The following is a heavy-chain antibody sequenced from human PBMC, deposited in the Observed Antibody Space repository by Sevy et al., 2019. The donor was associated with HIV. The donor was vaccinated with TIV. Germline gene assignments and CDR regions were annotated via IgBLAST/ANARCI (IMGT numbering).Heavy chain of an antibody. D-gene: IGHD1-26*01. J-gene: IGHJ4*02. CDR2: ISSLSRYI. Sequence: GGSLRLSCAASEFTFSTYAMNWVRQAPGKGLEWVSSISSLSRYIYYADSVKGRFTISRDNAKNSPYLQMNSLTAEDTVVYYCARGLIPPVEDSGTYSSYFDYWGQGTLVTVSS. CDR1: EFTFSTYA. CDR3: ARGLIPPVEDSGTYSSYFDY. V-gene: IGHV3-21*01.